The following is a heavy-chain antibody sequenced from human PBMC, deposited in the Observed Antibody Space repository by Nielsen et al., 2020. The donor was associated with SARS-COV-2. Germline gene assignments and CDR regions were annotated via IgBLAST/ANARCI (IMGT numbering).Heavy chain of an antibody. Sequence: SCTASGFTFGDYAMSWFRQAPGKGLEWVGFIRSKAYGGTTEYAASVKGRFTISRDDSKSIAYLQMNSLKTEDTAVYYCTRGCYYDSRRYFDLWGRGTLVTVSS. V-gene: IGHV3-49*03. J-gene: IGHJ2*01. CDR1: GFTFGDYA. CDR3: TRGCYYDSRRYFDL. CDR2: IRSKAYGGTT. D-gene: IGHD3-22*01.